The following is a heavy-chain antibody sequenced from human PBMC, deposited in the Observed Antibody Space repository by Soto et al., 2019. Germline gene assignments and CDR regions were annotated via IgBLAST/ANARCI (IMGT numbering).Heavy chain of an antibody. Sequence: GGSLRLSCAASGFTVSSNYMSWVRQAPGKGLEWVSVIYSGGSTYYADSVKGRFTISRHNSKNTLYLQMNSLRAEDTAVYYCATMEGLRPGWYYYYYYMDVWGKGTTVTVSS. V-gene: IGHV3-53*04. J-gene: IGHJ6*03. CDR1: GFTVSSNY. CDR2: IYSGGST. D-gene: IGHD5-12*01. CDR3: ATMEGLRPGWYYYYYYMDV.